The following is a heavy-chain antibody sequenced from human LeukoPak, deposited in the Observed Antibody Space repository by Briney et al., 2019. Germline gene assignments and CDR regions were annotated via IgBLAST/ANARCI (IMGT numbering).Heavy chain of an antibody. J-gene: IGHJ4*02. CDR3: ARLGSYHDF. Sequence: SETLSLTCTVSGASVSNYYWSWIRQTPEKGLEWMGHIHSSGGSSYYPSLKSRLTLSIDTSRNQLSLKLPSVTAADTAVYFCARLGSYHDFWGQGALVTVSS. CDR2: IHSSGGS. D-gene: IGHD1-26*01. V-gene: IGHV4-4*09. CDR1: GASVSNYY.